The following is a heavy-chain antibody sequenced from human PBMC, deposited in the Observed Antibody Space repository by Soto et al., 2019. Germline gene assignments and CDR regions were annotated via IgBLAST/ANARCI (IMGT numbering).Heavy chain of an antibody. Sequence: SETLSLTCAVSGGSISSGGYSWSWIRQPPGKGLEWIGYISHSGDTNYNPSLKSRVTISVDKSKNQFSLKLSSVTAADTAVYYCARVSGPYSEYLQHWGQGTLVTVSS. CDR2: ISHSGDT. CDR3: ARVSGPYSEYLQH. J-gene: IGHJ1*01. D-gene: IGHD2-15*01. CDR1: GGSISSGGYS. V-gene: IGHV4-30-2*01.